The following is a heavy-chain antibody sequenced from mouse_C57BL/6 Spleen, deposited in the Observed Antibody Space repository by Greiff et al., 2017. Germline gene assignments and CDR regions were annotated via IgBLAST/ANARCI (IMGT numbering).Heavy chain of an antibody. CDR2: IDPETGGT. Sequence: QVQLQQSGAELVRPGASVTLSCKASGYTFTDYEMHWVKQTPVHGLEWIGAIDPETGGTAYNQKFKGKAILTADKSSSTAYMELRSLTSEDSAVYYCTRDGNYGFFDYWGQGTTLTVSS. CDR3: TRDGNYGFFDY. J-gene: IGHJ2*01. V-gene: IGHV1-15*01. D-gene: IGHD2-1*01. CDR1: GYTFTDYE.